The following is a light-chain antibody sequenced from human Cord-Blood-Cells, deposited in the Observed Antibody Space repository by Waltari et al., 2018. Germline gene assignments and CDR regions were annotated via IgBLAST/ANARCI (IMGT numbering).Light chain of an antibody. CDR2: AAS. V-gene: IGKV1-8*01. CDR1: QGISSD. Sequence: AIRMTQSPSSFSASTGDRVTITCRASQGISSDLAWYQQKPGKAPKLLIYAASTLQSGGPSRFSGSGSGTDFTLTISCLQSDDFATYYCQQYNSYSWTFGQGTKVEIK. J-gene: IGKJ1*01. CDR3: QQYNSYSWT.